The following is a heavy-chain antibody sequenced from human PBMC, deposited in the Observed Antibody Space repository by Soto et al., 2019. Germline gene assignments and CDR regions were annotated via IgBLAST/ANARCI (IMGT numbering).Heavy chain of an antibody. Sequence: EVQLVESGGGLIQPGGSLRLSCAVSGFTVSNNYMSWVRQAPGKGLEGVSVIYSGGYTAYGDSVKGRFTISRDNSKNTLFLQKKSPRPAAPAFYYWATHPGGGGYWGQGTLVTVSS. CDR1: GFTVSNNY. D-gene: IGHD3-10*01. V-gene: IGHV3-53*01. J-gene: IGHJ4*02. CDR2: IYSGGYT. CDR3: ATHPGGGGY.